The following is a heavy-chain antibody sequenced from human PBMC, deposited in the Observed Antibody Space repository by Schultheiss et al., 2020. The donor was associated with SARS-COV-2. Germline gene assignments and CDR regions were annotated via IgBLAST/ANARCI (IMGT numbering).Heavy chain of an antibody. J-gene: IGHJ4*02. V-gene: IGHV4-4*02. CDR2: INHSGST. D-gene: IGHD2/OR15-2a*01. CDR3: ARSFLTPFDY. CDR1: GGSISSSNW. Sequence: SETLSLTCTVSGGSISSSNWWSWVRQPPGKGLEWIGEINHSGSTNYNPSLKSRVTISVDTSKNQFSLKLSSVTAADTAVYYCARSFLTPFDYWGQGTLVTVSS.